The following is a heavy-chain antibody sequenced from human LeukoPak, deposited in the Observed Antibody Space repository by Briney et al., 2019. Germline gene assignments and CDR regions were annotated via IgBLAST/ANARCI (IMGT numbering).Heavy chain of an antibody. CDR3: ARQAWKKFDY. J-gene: IGHJ4*02. Sequence: PSETLSLTCTVSGGSISSYYWSWIRQPPGKGLEWIGYIYYSENTNYNPSLKSRVTMSVDTSNNQFSLRLSSVTAADTAVYYCARQAWKKFDYWGQGTVVTVSS. CDR1: GGSISSYY. V-gene: IGHV4-59*08. CDR2: IYYSENT. D-gene: IGHD1-1*01.